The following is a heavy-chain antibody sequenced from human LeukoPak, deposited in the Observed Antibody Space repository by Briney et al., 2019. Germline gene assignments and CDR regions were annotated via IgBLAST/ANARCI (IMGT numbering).Heavy chain of an antibody. Sequence: GGSLRLSCAASGFTFSNAWMSWVRQAPGKGLEWVGRIKSKTDGGTTDYAAPVKGRFTISRDDSKNTPYLQMNSLKTEDTAVYYCTTISRKVPAAIIYWGQGTLVTVSS. CDR1: GFTFSNAW. V-gene: IGHV3-15*01. CDR3: TTISRKVPAAIIY. J-gene: IGHJ4*02. D-gene: IGHD2-2*01. CDR2: IKSKTDGGTT.